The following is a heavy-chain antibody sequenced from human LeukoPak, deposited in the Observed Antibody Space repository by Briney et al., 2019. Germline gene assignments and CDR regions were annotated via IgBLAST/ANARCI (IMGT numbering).Heavy chain of an antibody. V-gene: IGHV3-23*01. CDR1: GFTFSNYA. D-gene: IGHD3-10*01. CDR3: VKVPQTDTFDI. CDR2: ISASGGNT. Sequence: GGSLRLSCAVSGFTFSNYAMSWVRQAPGKGLEWVSAISASGGNTYYTDSVKGRFTISRGNSKNTLYLQMNSLRAEDTAVYYCVKVPQTDTFDIWGQGTMVTVSS. J-gene: IGHJ3*02.